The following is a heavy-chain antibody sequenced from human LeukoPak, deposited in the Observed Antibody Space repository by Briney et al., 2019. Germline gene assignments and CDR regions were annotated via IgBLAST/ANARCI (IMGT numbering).Heavy chain of an antibody. J-gene: IGHJ4*02. V-gene: IGHV4-61*02. CDR1: GGSISSDNYY. CDR2: IYTSGST. CDR3: ARESDLSHYDRTDY. D-gene: IGHD3-22*01. Sequence: SETLSLTCTVSGGSISSDNYYWRWIRQPTGKGLEWIGRIYTSGSTNYNPTLRSRVTISADTSKNQLSLKLSSVTAADTAVYYCARESDLSHYDRTDYWGQGTLVTVSS.